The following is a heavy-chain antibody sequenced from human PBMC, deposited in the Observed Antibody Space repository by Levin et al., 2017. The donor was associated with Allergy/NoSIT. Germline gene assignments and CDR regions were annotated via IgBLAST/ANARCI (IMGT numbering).Heavy chain of an antibody. J-gene: IGHJ4*02. Sequence: GGSLRLSCAASGLTFSGSAMHWVRQASGKGLEWVGRIRSKANSYATAYAASVKGRFTISRDDSKNTAYLQMNSLKTEDTAVYYCTNLRCSTTSCYTNYWGQGTLVTVSS. D-gene: IGHD2-2*02. V-gene: IGHV3-73*01. CDR3: TNLRCSTTSCYTNY. CDR1: GLTFSGSA. CDR2: IRSKANSYAT.